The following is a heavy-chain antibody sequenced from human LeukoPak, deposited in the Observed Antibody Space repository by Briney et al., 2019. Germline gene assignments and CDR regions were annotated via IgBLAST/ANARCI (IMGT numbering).Heavy chain of an antibody. J-gene: IGHJ4*02. V-gene: IGHV4-34*01. CDR1: GGSFSGYY. Sequence: PPETLSLTCAVYGGSFSGYYWSWIRQPPGKGLEWIGEINHSGSTNYNPSLKSRVTISVDTSKNQFSLKLSSVTAADTAVYYCARGPGVRGVITDYWGQGTLVTVSS. CDR3: ARGPGVRGVITDY. CDR2: INHSGST. D-gene: IGHD3-10*01.